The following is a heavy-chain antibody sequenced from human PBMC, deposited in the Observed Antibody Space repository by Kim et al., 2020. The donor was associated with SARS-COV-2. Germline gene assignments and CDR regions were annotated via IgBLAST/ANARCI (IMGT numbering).Heavy chain of an antibody. CDR1: GGSFSGYY. J-gene: IGHJ6*04. CDR2: INHSGST. Sequence: SETLSLTCAVYGGSFSGYYWSWIRQPPGKGLEWIGEINHSGSTNYNPSLKSRVTISVDTSKNQFSLKLSSVTAADTAVYYCARGLTLRSTLRPYYGSGSYYHWGKGTTVTVSS. D-gene: IGHD3-10*01. CDR3: ARGLTLRSTLRPYYGSGSYYH. V-gene: IGHV4-34*01.